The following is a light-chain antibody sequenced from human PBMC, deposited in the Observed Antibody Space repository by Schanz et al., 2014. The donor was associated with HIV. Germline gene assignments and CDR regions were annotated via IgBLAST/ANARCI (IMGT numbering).Light chain of an antibody. CDR1: HIISSY. J-gene: IGKJ2*01. CDR3: QQYSTYPYT. CDR2: AAS. Sequence: DIQMTQSPSSLSASVGDRVSITCRASHIISSYLAWYQQKPGKAPKRLIYAASNLQSGVPSRFSGSGSGTEFTLTISGLQPDDFAIYYCQQYSTYPYTFGQGTKLDIQ. V-gene: IGKV1D-16*01.